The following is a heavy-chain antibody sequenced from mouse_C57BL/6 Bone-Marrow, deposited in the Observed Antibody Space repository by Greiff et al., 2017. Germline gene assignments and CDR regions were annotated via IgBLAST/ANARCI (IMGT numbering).Heavy chain of an antibody. D-gene: IGHD1-1*01. CDR1: GISITTGYYR. CDR2: LYYSGTI. V-gene: IGHV3-5*01. Sequence: EVQRVQSGPGLVKPSQTVFLTCTVTGISITTGYYRWSWIRQFPGNKLEWIGYLYYSGTITYNPSLTNRTTITRDTPKNQFFLEMNPLTAEDTATYYWARERALITTVVEDAMDYWGQGTSVTVSA. CDR3: ARERALITTVVEDAMDY. J-gene: IGHJ4*01.